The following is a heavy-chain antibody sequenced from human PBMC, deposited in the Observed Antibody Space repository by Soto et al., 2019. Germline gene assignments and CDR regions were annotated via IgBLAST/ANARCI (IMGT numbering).Heavy chain of an antibody. CDR3: ARERPDGSRLDP. J-gene: IGHJ5*02. D-gene: IGHD6-13*01. V-gene: IGHV4-30-4*01. CDR2: IYYSGST. CDR1: GGSVSSGDYY. Sequence: SETLSLTCTVSGGSVSSGDYYWSWIRQPPGKGLEWIGYIYYSGSTYYNPSLKSRVTISVDTSKNQFSLKLSSVTAADTAVYYCARERPDGSRLDPWGQGTLVTVSS.